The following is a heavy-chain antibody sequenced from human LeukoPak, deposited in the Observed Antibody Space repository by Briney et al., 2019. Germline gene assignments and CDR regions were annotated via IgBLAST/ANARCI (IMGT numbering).Heavy chain of an antibody. J-gene: IGHJ4*02. CDR2: INPNSGGT. Sequence: ASVKVSCKASGYTFTGYYMHWVRQAPGQGLEWKGWINPNSGGTNYAQKFQGRVTMTRDTSISTAYMELSRLRSDDTAVYYCARAPYCSGGSCYYHFDYWGQGTLVTVSS. D-gene: IGHD2-15*01. V-gene: IGHV1-2*02. CDR1: GYTFTGYY. CDR3: ARAPYCSGGSCYYHFDY.